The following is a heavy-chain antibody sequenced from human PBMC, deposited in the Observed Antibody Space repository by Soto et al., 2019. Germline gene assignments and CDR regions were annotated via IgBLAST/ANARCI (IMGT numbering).Heavy chain of an antibody. CDR3: AKVSSSWYAGFFDL. CDR1: GFTFNSYG. CDR2: ISHDGSKT. D-gene: IGHD6-13*01. J-gene: IGHJ4*02. V-gene: IGHV3-30*18. Sequence: PGGSLRLSCAASGFTFNSYGIHWVRQAPGKGLEWAAVISHDGSKTNYADSVKGRVTISRDNSKDTVYLQMNSLRAEDTAVYYCAKVSSSWYAGFFDLWGQGTLVTVSS.